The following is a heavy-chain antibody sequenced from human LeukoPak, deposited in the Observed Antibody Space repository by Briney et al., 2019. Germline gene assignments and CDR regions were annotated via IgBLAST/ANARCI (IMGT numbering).Heavy chain of an antibody. CDR2: VKGDGRTT. J-gene: IGHJ4*02. V-gene: IGHV3-74*01. CDR1: GLTFSDFW. D-gene: IGHD5-18*01. CDR3: ATGHSYGYDY. Sequence: GGSLRLSCAASGLTFSDFWMHWVRQPPGKGLVWVALVKGDGRTTIYADSVKGRLTISRDNAKNTLYLQMNSLRADDSGVYYCATGHSYGYDYWGQGVLVTVSS.